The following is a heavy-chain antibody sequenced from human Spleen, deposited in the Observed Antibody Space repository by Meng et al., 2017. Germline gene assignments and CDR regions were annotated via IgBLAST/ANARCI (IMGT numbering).Heavy chain of an antibody. CDR2: INSDGSST. CDR1: GFNFRTYW. J-gene: IGHJ6*02. D-gene: IGHD2-2*01. CDR3: AREYIVVVPAASYYSVLDV. V-gene: IGHV3-74*01. Sequence: GESLKISCAASGFNFRTYWMHWVRQGPGKGLVWVSRINSDGSSTSYADSVKGRFTISRDNAKNTLYLQINSLSAEDTAVYYCAREYIVVVPAASYYSVLDVWGQGTTVTVSS.